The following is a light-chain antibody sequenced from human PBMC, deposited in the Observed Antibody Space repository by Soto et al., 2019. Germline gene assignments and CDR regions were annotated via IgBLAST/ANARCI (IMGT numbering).Light chain of an antibody. CDR2: DVD. CDR3: CSNAGRPDV. V-gene: IGLV2-11*01. CDR1: SSDIGGYNY. Sequence: QSALTQPRSVSGSPGQSVAISCTGTSSDIGGYNYVSWYQQHPGKAPKVMIYDVDKRPSGVPDRFSGSKSGNTASLTISDLQTEDEDDYYCCSNAGRPDVFGTGTKV. J-gene: IGLJ1*01.